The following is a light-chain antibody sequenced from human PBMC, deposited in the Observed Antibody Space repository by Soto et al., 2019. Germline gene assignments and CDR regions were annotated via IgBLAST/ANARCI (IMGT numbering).Light chain of an antibody. CDR3: QQLNSYPRT. Sequence: IQLTQSPSSLSASVGDRVTITCRASQGISSYLAWYQQKPGKAPKLLIYASSTLQSGVPSRFSGSGSGTDFTLTIRSLQTEDFATYYCQQLNSYPRTFGQGTKVDIK. CDR2: ASS. V-gene: IGKV1-9*01. CDR1: QGISSY. J-gene: IGKJ1*01.